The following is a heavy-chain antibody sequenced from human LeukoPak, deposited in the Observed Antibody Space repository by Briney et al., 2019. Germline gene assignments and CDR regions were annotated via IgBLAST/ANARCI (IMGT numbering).Heavy chain of an antibody. CDR1: GGSVNSGSYY. Sequence: SETLSLTCTVSGGSVNSGSYYWSWIRQPPGKGLEWIGYVFYSGSTNYNPSLKSRVTISVDKSKNQFSLKLSSVTAADTAMYYCARQEYCSGGSCYTWFDPWGQGTLVTVSS. CDR2: VFYSGST. D-gene: IGHD2-15*01. V-gene: IGHV4-61*01. CDR3: ARQEYCSGGSCYTWFDP. J-gene: IGHJ5*02.